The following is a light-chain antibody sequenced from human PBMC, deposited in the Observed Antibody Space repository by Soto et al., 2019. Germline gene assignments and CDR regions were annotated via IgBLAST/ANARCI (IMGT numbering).Light chain of an antibody. CDR2: GAS. V-gene: IGKV3-15*01. CDR1: QSVSSN. CDR3: QHYNNWPLT. J-gene: IGKJ4*01. Sequence: EIVMTQSPATLSVSPGERATLSCRASQSVSSNLAWYQQKPGQAPRLLIYGASIRATEVPASFSGSGSGTDFTLTISSLQSEDFAVYFCQHYNNWPLTFGGGTKVESK.